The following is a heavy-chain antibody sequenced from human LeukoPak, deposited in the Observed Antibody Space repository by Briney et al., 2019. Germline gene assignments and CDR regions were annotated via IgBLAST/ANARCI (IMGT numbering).Heavy chain of an antibody. D-gene: IGHD3-22*01. V-gene: IGHV4-61*02. Sequence: KASETLSLTCTVSGDSISSGDYYRSWIRQPAGKGLEWIGRISSSGSTNYNPSLKSRFTISVDTSKNQFSLKLSSVTAADTAVYFCARGPYSYDSSGAFDIWGQGTMVTVS. CDR1: GDSISSGDYY. J-gene: IGHJ3*02. CDR3: ARGPYSYDSSGAFDI. CDR2: ISSSGST.